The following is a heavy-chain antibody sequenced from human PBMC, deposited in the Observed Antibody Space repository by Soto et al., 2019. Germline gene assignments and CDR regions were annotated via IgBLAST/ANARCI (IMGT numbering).Heavy chain of an antibody. V-gene: IGHV1-69*06. CDR2: IIPIFGTA. Sequence: GASVKVSCKASGGTFSSYAISWVRQAPGQGLEWMGGIIPIFGTANYAQKFQGRVTITADKSTSTAYMALSSLRSEDTAVYYCARVVGYGGGGPGEDYFDYWGQGTLVTVSS. D-gene: IGHD5-12*01. CDR3: ARVVGYGGGGPGEDYFDY. CDR1: GGTFSSYA. J-gene: IGHJ4*02.